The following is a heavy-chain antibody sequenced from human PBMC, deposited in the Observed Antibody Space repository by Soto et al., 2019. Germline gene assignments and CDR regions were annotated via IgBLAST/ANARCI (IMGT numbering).Heavy chain of an antibody. J-gene: IGHJ6*02. CDR3: AREGIAARLSSFMDV. V-gene: IGHV3-30-3*01. CDR2: ISYDGSNK. Sequence: QPGGSLRLSCAASGFTLSSYAMHWVRQAPGKGLEWVAVISYDGSNKYYADSVKGRFTISRDNSKNTLYLQMNSLRAEDTAVYYCAREGIAARLSSFMDVWGQGTTVTVSS. CDR1: GFTLSSYA. D-gene: IGHD6-6*01.